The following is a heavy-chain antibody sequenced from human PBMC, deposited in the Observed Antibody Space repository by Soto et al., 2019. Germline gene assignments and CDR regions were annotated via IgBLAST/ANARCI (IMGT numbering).Heavy chain of an antibody. Sequence: QVQLVQSGAEVKKPGSSVKVSCKASGGTFSSYTISWVRQAPGQGLEWMGRIIPILGIANYAQKFQGRVTITEDKSTSTADRELSSLGSDDTAVYYCARSQVVAPTNHYYYGMDVWGQGTTVTVS. CDR1: GGTFSSYT. CDR3: ARSQVVAPTNHYYYGMDV. V-gene: IGHV1-69*02. D-gene: IGHD2-15*01. J-gene: IGHJ6*02. CDR2: IIPILGIA.